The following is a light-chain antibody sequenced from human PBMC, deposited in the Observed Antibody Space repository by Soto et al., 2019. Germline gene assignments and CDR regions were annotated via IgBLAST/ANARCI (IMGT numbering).Light chain of an antibody. J-gene: IGLJ3*02. CDR3: TSYTTSTTWV. Sequence: QPASVSGSPGQSIAISCTGTSSDVAAYNYVSWYQQHPGKAPKLMIYDVSNRLSGVSNRFSGSKSGNTASLTISGLQAEDEADYYCTSYTTSTTWVFGGGTKLTVL. V-gene: IGLV2-14*03. CDR2: DVS. CDR1: SSDVAAYNY.